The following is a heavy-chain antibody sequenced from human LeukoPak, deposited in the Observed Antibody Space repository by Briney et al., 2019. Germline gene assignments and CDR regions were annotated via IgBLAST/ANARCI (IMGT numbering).Heavy chain of an antibody. D-gene: IGHD5-24*01. CDR2: ISYDGSNK. V-gene: IGHV3-30*18. J-gene: IGHJ4*02. Sequence: GGSLRLSCAASGFTFSSYGMHWVREAPGKGLEWVAVISYDGSNKYYADSVKGRFTISRDNSKNTLYLQMNSLRAEDTAVYYCAKDFWRWLQLPQFDYWGQGTLVTVSS. CDR3: AKDFWRWLQLPQFDY. CDR1: GFTFSSYG.